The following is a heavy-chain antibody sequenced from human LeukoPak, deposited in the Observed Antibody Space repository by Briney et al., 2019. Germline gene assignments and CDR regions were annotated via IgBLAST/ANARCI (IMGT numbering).Heavy chain of an antibody. D-gene: IGHD1-26*01. V-gene: IGHV1-18*01. CDR2: ISAYNGNT. CDR1: GYTFTSYG. Sequence: ASVKVSCKASGYTFTSYGISWVRPAPGQGLEWMGWISAYNGNTNYAQKLQGRVTMTTDTSTSTACMELRSLRSDDTAVYYCAREVRVAGHPSLSDVGATTGIDYWGQGTLVTVSS. J-gene: IGHJ4*02. CDR3: AREVRVAGHPSLSDVGATTGIDY.